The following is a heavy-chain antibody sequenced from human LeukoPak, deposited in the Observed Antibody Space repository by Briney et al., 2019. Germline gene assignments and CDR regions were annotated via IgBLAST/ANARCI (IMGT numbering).Heavy chain of an antibody. D-gene: IGHD1-26*01. CDR3: ARDPWERDP. CDR2: IYYSGST. Sequence: SETLSLTCTVSGGSISSSSYYWGWIRQPPGKGLEWIGSIYYSGSTYYNPSLKSRVTISVDTSKNQFSLKLSSVTAADTAVYYCARDPWERDPWGQGTLVTVSS. CDR1: GGSISSSSYY. J-gene: IGHJ5*02. V-gene: IGHV4-39*07.